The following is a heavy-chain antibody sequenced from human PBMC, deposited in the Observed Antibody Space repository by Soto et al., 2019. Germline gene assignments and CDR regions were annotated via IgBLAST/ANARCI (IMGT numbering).Heavy chain of an antibody. J-gene: IGHJ6*03. Sequence: PGGSLRLSCAASGFTVSSNYMSWVRQAPGKGLEWVSVIYSGGSTYYADSVKGRFTISRHNSKNTLYLQMNSLRAEDTAVYYCARAPGGGYYYYYMDVWGKGTTVTVSS. CDR2: IYSGGST. CDR1: GFTVSSNY. CDR3: ARAPGGGYYYYYMDV. V-gene: IGHV3-53*04. D-gene: IGHD2-15*01.